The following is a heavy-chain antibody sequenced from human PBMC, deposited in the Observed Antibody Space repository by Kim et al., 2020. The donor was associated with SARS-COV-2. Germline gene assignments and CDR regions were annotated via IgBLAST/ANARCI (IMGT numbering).Heavy chain of an antibody. D-gene: IGHD3-10*01. CDR3: ARVGGVTMVRGVIIKFNWFDP. J-gene: IGHJ5*02. V-gene: IGHV1-18*04. Sequence: ASVKVSCKASDYTLNSYGISWVRQAPGQGLEWMGWISAYNGNTNYAQKVQGRVTMTTDTSTSTAYMELRSLRSDDTAVYYCARVGGVTMVRGVIIKFNWFDPWGQGTLVTVSS. CDR1: DYTLNSYG. CDR2: ISAYNGNT.